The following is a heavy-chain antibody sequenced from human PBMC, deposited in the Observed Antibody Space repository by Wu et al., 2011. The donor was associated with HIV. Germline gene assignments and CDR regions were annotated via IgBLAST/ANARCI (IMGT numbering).Heavy chain of an antibody. D-gene: IGHD2-21*01. CDR3: ARDFGGDEDS. CDR1: GDTFTRYA. Sequence: QVQLVQSGAEVKKPGSSVKVSCKVSGDTFTRYAISWVRQAPGQGLEWMGRVIPIFGTANYAQKFQGRVTITADESTSTAYMELSSLRSEDTAVYYCARDFGGDEDSWGQGTLVTVSS. CDR2: VIPIFGTA. J-gene: IGHJ4*02. V-gene: IGHV1-69*15.